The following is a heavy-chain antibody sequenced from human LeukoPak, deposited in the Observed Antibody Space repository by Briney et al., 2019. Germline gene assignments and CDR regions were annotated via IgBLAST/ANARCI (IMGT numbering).Heavy chain of an antibody. CDR1: GKTLSDLS. CDR3: VTGFTTMAVGYFDY. CDR2: SDPEDGER. D-gene: IGHD5-18*01. J-gene: IGHJ4*02. Sequence: ASVKVSCKVSGKTLSDLSIHWLLQPPGKGLEWLGGSDPEDGERIYAQMFQGRVTMTEDTSIDTAYMELSSLRSEDTAVYYCVTGFTTMAVGYFDYWGQGTLVTVSP. V-gene: IGHV1-24*01.